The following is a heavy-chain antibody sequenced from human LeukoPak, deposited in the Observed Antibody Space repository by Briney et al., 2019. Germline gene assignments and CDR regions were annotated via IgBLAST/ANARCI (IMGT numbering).Heavy chain of an antibody. CDR2: TYYSGST. CDR3: ARGAPYYFDY. V-gene: IGHV4-31*03. Sequence: SQTLSLTCTVSSGSISSGGYYWSWIRQHPGKGLEWIGYTYYSGSTYYNPSLKSRVTMSVDPSKNQFSLKLSSVTAADTAVYYCARGAPYYFDYWGQGTLVTVSS. J-gene: IGHJ4*02. CDR1: SGSISSGGYY.